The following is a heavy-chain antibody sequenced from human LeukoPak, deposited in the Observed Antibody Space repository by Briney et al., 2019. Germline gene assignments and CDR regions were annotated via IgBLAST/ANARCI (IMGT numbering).Heavy chain of an antibody. J-gene: IGHJ4*02. V-gene: IGHV3-30*02. D-gene: IGHD6-6*01. CDR2: IRYDGSNK. CDR3: AKDVEYSSSVFDY. CDR1: GFTFSSYG. Sequence: GGSLRLSCAASGFTFSSYGMHWVRQAPGKGLEWVAFIRYDGSNKYYADSVKGRFTISRDNSKNTPYLQMNSLRAEDTAVYYCAKDVEYSSSVFDYWGQGTLVTVSS.